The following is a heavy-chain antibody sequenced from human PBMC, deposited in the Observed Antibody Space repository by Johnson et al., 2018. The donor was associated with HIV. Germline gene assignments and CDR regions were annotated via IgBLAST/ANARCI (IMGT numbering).Heavy chain of an antibody. D-gene: IGHD2-15*01. V-gene: IGHV3-30*02. CDR1: GFTFNTYG. CDR3: AKESKWGSRTPHAFDM. CDR2: IRYDGNSK. Sequence: QVQLVESGGGVVQPGGSLRLSCAASGFTFNTYGMDWVRQAPGKGLEWVAFIRYDGNSKYYIDSVKGRFTVSRDNSKNTLYLQMKSLRPEDTAVYYCAKESKWGSRTPHAFDMWGQGTMVTVSS. J-gene: IGHJ3*02.